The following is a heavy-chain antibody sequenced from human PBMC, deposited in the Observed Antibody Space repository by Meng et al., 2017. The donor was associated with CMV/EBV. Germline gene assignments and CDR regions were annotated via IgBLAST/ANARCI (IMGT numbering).Heavy chain of an antibody. Sequence: SETLSLTCTVSGGSISSYYWSWIRQPPGKGLEWIGYIYYSGSTNYNPSLKSRVTISVDTSKNQFSLKLSSVTAADTAVYYCERMLAPVYGMDVWGQGTTVTVSS. V-gene: IGHV4-59*01. CDR1: GGSISSYY. D-gene: IGHD2-8*01. CDR2: IYYSGST. J-gene: IGHJ6*02. CDR3: ERMLAPVYGMDV.